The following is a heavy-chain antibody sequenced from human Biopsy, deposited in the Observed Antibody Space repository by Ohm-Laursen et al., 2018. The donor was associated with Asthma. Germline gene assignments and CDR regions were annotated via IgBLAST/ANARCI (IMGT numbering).Heavy chain of an antibody. CDR3: ARVRGDDSWSGYYYYLDH. CDR2: SNQSGGP. V-gene: IGHV4-34*01. D-gene: IGHD3-3*01. CDR1: GGSFSGYY. Sequence: GTLSLTCAVSGGSFSGYYWSWLRQPPGKGLEWIGESNQSGGPNYNPSLKSRVTISIDTSKNQVSLKLSSVTAADTAVYYCARVRGDDSWSGYYYYLDHWGQGTPVTVSS. J-gene: IGHJ4*02.